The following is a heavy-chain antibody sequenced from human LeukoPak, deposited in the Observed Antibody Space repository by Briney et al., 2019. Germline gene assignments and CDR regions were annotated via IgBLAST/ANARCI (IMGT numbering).Heavy chain of an antibody. Sequence: SVKVSCKASGGTFSNYAISWVRQAPGQGLEWMGGIIPIFGTANYAQKFQGRVTITADKSTSTAYMELSSLRSEDTAVYYCARDRRSGWYSWFDPWGQGTLVTVSS. D-gene: IGHD6-19*01. V-gene: IGHV1-69*06. CDR3: ARDRRSGWYSWFDP. CDR1: GGTFSNYA. J-gene: IGHJ5*02. CDR2: IIPIFGTA.